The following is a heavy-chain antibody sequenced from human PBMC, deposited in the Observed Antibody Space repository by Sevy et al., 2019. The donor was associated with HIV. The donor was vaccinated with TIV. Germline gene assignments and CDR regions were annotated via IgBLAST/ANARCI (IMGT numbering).Heavy chain of an antibody. CDR2: VSDDGSNN. CDR1: GFSFSIYG. D-gene: IGHD3-9*01. Sequence: GGSLRLSCAASGFSFSIYGMHWVRQDPGKGLEWVAVVSDDGSNNYYSDSVKGRFTISRDNSKNTLYLQMNSLRPEDTAVYYCAKDLSRGDWLLLGLDQWGQGTLVTVSS. V-gene: IGHV3-30*18. J-gene: IGHJ4*02. CDR3: AKDLSRGDWLLLGLDQ.